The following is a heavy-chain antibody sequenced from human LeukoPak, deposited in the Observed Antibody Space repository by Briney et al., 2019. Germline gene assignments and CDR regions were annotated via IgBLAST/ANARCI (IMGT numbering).Heavy chain of an antibody. CDR2: ISSSSSTI. J-gene: IGHJ4*02. Sequence: GGSLRLSCAASGFTFSSYSMNWVRQAPGKGLEWVSYISSSSSTIYYADSVKGRFTISRDNARNSLYLQMNSLRAEDTAVYYCARDTAGFWIGLGYWGQGTLVTVSS. V-gene: IGHV3-48*01. D-gene: IGHD3-3*01. CDR3: ARDTAGFWIGLGY. CDR1: GFTFSSYS.